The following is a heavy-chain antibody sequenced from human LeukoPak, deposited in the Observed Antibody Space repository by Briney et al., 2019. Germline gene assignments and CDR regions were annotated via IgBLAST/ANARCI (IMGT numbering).Heavy chain of an antibody. CDR2: IIPIFGTA. Sequence: ASVKVSCKASGGTFSSYAISWVRQAPGQGLEWMGGIIPIFGTANYAQKFQGRVTITTDESTSTAYMELSSQRSEDTAVYYCARDQGGYDSRANWFDPWGQGTLVTVSS. V-gene: IGHV1-69*05. J-gene: IGHJ5*02. CDR3: ARDQGGYDSRANWFDP. CDR1: GGTFSSYA. D-gene: IGHD5-12*01.